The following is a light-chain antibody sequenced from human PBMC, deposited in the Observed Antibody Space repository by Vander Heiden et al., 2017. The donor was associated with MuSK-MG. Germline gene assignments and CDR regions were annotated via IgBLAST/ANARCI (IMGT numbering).Light chain of an antibody. CDR2: PAS. CDR1: QAIRGF. CDR3: QQIDRYPLT. Sequence: AIQLTQSPSSLSASVGDKITITCRASQAIRGFLAWYQQKPGKSPELLIYPASALQRGVPSRFSGNGSGTDFTLTISSLQPEEFATYHCQQIDRYPLTFGGGTKV. J-gene: IGKJ4*01. V-gene: IGKV1-13*02.